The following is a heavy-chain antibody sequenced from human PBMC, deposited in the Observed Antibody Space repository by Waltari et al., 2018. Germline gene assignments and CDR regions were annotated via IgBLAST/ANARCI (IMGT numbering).Heavy chain of an antibody. CDR2: IIPMFEIE. CDR3: ARDLMTDSYHSSGGFDF. D-gene: IGHD3-22*01. Sequence: QVQLVQSGAEVKKPGSSVKVSCTASGGPPSRFGISWGRQAPGQGLEWMGRIIPMFEIENYAQNFKGRVTFTADKSTSTAYMDLSSLRSDDTAIYYCARDLMTDSYHSSGGFDFWGQGTLVTVSS. CDR1: GGPPSRFG. V-gene: IGHV1-69*04. J-gene: IGHJ4*02.